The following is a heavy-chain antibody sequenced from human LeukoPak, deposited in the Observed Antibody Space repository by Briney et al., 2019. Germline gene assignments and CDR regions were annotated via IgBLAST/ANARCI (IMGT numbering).Heavy chain of an antibody. D-gene: IGHD2-2*01. V-gene: IGHV1-46*01. CDR1: GYTFTSYY. Sequence: ASVKVSCKASGYTFTSYYMHWVRQAPGQGLEWMGIINPSGGSTSYAQKFQGRVTMTRDTSTSTVYMELSSLRSDDTAVYYCAREEFGPADGDYWGQGTLVTVSS. CDR2: INPSGGST. J-gene: IGHJ4*02. CDR3: AREEFGPADGDY.